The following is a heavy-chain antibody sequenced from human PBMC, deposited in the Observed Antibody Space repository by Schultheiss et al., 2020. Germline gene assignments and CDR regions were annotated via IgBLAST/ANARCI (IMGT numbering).Heavy chain of an antibody. CDR1: GFTFSSYS. CDR3: ARDKHLSSSWYLYYYGMDV. CDR2: ISSSGSTI. D-gene: IGHD6-13*01. Sequence: GESLKISCAASGFTFSSYSMNWVRQAPGKGLEWVSYISSSGSTIYYADSVKGRFTISRDNAKNSLYLQMNSLRAEDTAVYYCARDKHLSSSWYLYYYGMDVWGQGTTVTVSS. V-gene: IGHV3-48*04. J-gene: IGHJ6*02.